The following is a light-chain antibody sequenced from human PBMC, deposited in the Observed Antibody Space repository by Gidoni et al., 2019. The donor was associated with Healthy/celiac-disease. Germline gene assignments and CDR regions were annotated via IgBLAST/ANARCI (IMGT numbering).Light chain of an antibody. Sequence: SALTQPASVSGSPGQSITISCTGTSSAVGGYNYVSWYQQHPGKAPKLMIYDVSNRPSGVSNRFSGSKSGNTASLTISGLQAEDEADYYCSSYTSSSTYYVFGTGTKVTVL. V-gene: IGLV2-14*03. CDR2: DVS. CDR1: SSAVGGYNY. CDR3: SSYTSSSTYYV. J-gene: IGLJ1*01.